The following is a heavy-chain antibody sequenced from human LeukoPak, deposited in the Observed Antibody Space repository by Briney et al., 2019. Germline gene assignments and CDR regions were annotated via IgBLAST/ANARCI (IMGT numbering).Heavy chain of an antibody. Sequence: GGSLRLSCAASGFTFSSYWMSWVRQAPGKGLEWVANIKQDGSEKYYVDSVKGRFTISRDNAKNSLYLQMNSLRAEDTAVYYCARGTPLTEDAFDIWGQGTMVTVSS. CDR2: IKQDGSEK. CDR1: GFTFSSYW. V-gene: IGHV3-7*03. CDR3: ARGTPLTEDAFDI. J-gene: IGHJ3*02. D-gene: IGHD1-14*01.